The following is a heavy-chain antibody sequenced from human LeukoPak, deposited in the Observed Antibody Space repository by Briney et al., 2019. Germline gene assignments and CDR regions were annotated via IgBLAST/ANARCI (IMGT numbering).Heavy chain of an antibody. CDR2: ISGGGSST. CDR3: ARDGTRGNFDF. D-gene: IGHD1-1*01. CDR1: GFTLSSYW. V-gene: IGHV3-74*01. Sequence: GGSLRPSCAASGFTLSSYWMHWVRQAPGKGLVWVSRISGGGSSTSYADSVKGRFTISRDNARDTLYLQMNTLRAEDTAVYYCARDGTRGNFDFWGQGTLVTVSS. J-gene: IGHJ4*02.